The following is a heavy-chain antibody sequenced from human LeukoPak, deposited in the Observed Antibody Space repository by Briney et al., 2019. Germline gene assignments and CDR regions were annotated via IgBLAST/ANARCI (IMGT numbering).Heavy chain of an antibody. J-gene: IGHJ4*02. CDR2: ISSSGSTI. CDR3: ARDVYDYVWGSYRLFDY. Sequence: GGSLRLSCAASGFTFSSYEMNWVRQAPGKGLEWVPYISSSGSTIYYADSVKGRFTISRDNAKNSLYLQMNSLRAEDTAVYYCARDVYDYVWGSYRLFDYWGQGTLVTVSS. V-gene: IGHV3-48*03. D-gene: IGHD3-16*02. CDR1: GFTFSSYE.